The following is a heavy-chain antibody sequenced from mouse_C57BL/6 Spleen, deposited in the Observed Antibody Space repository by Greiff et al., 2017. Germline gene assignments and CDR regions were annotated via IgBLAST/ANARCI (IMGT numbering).Heavy chain of an antibody. D-gene: IGHD1-1*01. J-gene: IGHJ2*01. Sequence: VQLQQPGAELVKPGASVKLSCKASGYTFTSYWMQWVKQRPGQGLEWIGEIDPSDSYTNYNQKFKGKATLTVDTSSSTAYMQLSSLTSEDSAVYYCARVPFITTVVADYWGQGTTLTVSS. CDR1: GYTFTSYW. V-gene: IGHV1-50*01. CDR2: IDPSDSYT. CDR3: ARVPFITTVVADY.